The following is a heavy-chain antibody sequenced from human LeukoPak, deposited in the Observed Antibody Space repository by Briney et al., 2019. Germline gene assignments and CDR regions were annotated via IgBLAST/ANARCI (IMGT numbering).Heavy chain of an antibody. Sequence: GGSLRLSCAASGFTVSSNYMSWVRQAPGKGLEWVSVIYSGGSTYYADSVEGRFTISRDHSKNTLYLQMNSLRAEDTAVYYCASTRSPPTYYYDSSGPPLDYWGQGTLVTVSS. CDR1: GFTVSSNY. D-gene: IGHD3-22*01. J-gene: IGHJ4*02. CDR2: IYSGGST. V-gene: IGHV3-53*01. CDR3: ASTRSPPTYYYDSSGPPLDY.